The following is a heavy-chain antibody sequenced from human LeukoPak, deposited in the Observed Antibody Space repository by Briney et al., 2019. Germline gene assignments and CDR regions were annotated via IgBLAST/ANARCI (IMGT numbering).Heavy chain of an antibody. CDR1: RFTFSVYG. V-gene: IGHV3-48*01. Sequence: GGSLRLSCAASRFTFSVYGMNWVRQAPGKGLEWISYISSSTSTINYADSVKGRFTISRDNANDSLFLQMHSLGVDDTAVYYCARRPPTGAALDHWGQGTPVTVSS. CDR2: ISSSTSTI. CDR3: ARRPPTGAALDH. J-gene: IGHJ5*02. D-gene: IGHD6-6*01.